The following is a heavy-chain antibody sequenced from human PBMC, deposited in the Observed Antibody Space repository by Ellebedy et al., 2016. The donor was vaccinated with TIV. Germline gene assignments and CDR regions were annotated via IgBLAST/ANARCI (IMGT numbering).Heavy chain of an antibody. V-gene: IGHV4-59*08. D-gene: IGHD3-10*01. Sequence: GSLRLXXTVSGGSISSYYWSWIRQPPGKGLEWIGYIYYSGSTNYNPSLKSRVTISVDTSKNQFSLKLSSVTAADTAVYYCARQGLWFGDYGMDVWGQGTTVTVSS. CDR1: GGSISSYY. CDR3: ARQGLWFGDYGMDV. CDR2: IYYSGST. J-gene: IGHJ6*02.